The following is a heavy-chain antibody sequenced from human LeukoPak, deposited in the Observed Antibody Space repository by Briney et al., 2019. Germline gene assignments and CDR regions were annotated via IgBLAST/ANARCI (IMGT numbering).Heavy chain of an antibody. Sequence: GGSLRLSCAASGFTFSSYAMSWVRQAPGKGLEWVSAISGSGGSTYYADSVKGRFTISRDNSKNTLYLQMNSLRAEDTAVYYCAKQTTFPGSYHLANFDYWGQGTLLTVSS. CDR3: AKQTTFPGSYHLANFDY. J-gene: IGHJ4*02. D-gene: IGHD3-10*01. CDR1: GFTFSSYA. V-gene: IGHV3-23*01. CDR2: ISGSGGST.